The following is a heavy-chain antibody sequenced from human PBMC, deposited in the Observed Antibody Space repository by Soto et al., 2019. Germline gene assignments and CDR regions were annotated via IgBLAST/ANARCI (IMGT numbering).Heavy chain of an antibody. CDR2: IIPIFGTA. D-gene: IGHD3-22*01. CDR1: GCTFSSYA. V-gene: IGHV1-69*13. J-gene: IGHJ3*02. CDR3: ARARREIVVVRVISGAFDI. Sequence: SVKVSCKASGCTFSSYAISWVRQAPGQGLEWMGGIIPIFGTANYAQKFQGRVTITADESTSTAYMELSSLRSEDTAVYYCARARREIVVVRVISGAFDIWGQGTMVTVSS.